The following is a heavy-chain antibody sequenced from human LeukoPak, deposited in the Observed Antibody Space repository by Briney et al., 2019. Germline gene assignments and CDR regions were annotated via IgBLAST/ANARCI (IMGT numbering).Heavy chain of an antibody. CDR2: IRQDGNEK. CDR3: ARDRTAPGLYFDL. V-gene: IGHV3-7*01. CDR1: GFTFTSYW. Sequence: GGSLRLSCAVSGFTFTSYWMNWVRQAPGKGLERVASIRQDGNEKSYVDSVKGRFTISRDNTKNSLYLQMSSLRAEDTAVYYCARDRTAPGLYFDLWGQGTLVTVSS. J-gene: IGHJ4*01. D-gene: IGHD6-13*01.